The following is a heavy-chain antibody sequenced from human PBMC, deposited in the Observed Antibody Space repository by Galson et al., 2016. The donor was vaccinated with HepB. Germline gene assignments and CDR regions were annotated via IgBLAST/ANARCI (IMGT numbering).Heavy chain of an antibody. Sequence: SVKVSCKVSGDTFRSHAISWVRQAPGQGPEWMGGIIPIFGTPNYAQKFQGRVTITADESTSTAYMELSSLRSEDTAMYYCARSSGYCSGGSCYPQFDSWGQGTLVTVSP. J-gene: IGHJ4*02. D-gene: IGHD2-15*01. V-gene: IGHV1-69*13. CDR3: ARSSGYCSGGSCYPQFDS. CDR2: IIPIFGTP. CDR1: GDTFRSHA.